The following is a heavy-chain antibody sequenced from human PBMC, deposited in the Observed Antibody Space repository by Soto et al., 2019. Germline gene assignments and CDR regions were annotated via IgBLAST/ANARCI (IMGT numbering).Heavy chain of an antibody. Sequence: NPSETLSLTCAVYGGSFSGYYWSWIRQPPGKGLEWIGEINHSGSTNYNPSLKSRVTISVDTSKNQFSLKLSPVTAADTAVYYCAREMGLWFGENDAFDIWGQGTMVTVSS. V-gene: IGHV4-34*01. CDR3: AREMGLWFGENDAFDI. CDR2: INHSGST. D-gene: IGHD3-10*01. CDR1: GGSFSGYY. J-gene: IGHJ3*02.